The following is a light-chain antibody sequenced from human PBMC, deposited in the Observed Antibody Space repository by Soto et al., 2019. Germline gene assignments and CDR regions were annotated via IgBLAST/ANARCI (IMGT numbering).Light chain of an antibody. CDR2: GAS. V-gene: IGKV3-15*01. J-gene: IGKJ1*01. Sequence: EIVMTQSPATPSVSPGERATLSCRASQSVNSNLAWYQQKPGQAPKVLIYGASTRANGIPVRFSGSGSGTEFTLTISSLQSEDVAVYYCQQYNNWPRWTFGQGTKVEIK. CDR3: QQYNNWPRWT. CDR1: QSVNSN.